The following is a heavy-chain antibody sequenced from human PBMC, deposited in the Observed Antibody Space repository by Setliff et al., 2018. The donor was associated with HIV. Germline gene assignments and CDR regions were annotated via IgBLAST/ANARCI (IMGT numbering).Heavy chain of an antibody. J-gene: IGHJ3*02. D-gene: IGHD1-1*01. CDR1: GFTFINYA. Sequence: HPGGSLRLSCAASGFTFINYAMSWVRQAPGTGLEWVSLISSSGITKDYADSVKGRFTVSRDNSNNRLYLQMDRLRVEDTAVYYCAKDPPGDYNGMPGDIWGQGTMVTVSS. V-gene: IGHV3-23*01. CDR2: ISSSGITK. CDR3: AKDPPGDYNGMPGDI.